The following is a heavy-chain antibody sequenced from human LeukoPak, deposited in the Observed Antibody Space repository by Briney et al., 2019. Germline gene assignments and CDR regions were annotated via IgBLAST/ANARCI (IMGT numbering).Heavy chain of an antibody. D-gene: IGHD2-2*01. CDR2: INHSGST. J-gene: IGHJ5*02. CDR3: ARGVKVVPAAGCSAP. V-gene: IGHV4-34*01. Sequence: SETLSLTCAVYGGSFSGYYWSWIRQPPGKGLEWIGEINHSGSTNYNPSLKSRVTISVDTSKNQFSLKLSSVTAADTAGYYGARGVKVVPAAGCSAPGGQEPLATVSS. CDR1: GGSFSGYY.